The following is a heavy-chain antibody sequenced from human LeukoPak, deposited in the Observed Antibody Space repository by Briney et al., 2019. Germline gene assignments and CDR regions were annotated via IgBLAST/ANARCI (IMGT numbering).Heavy chain of an antibody. V-gene: IGHV4-59*01. D-gene: IGHD3-9*01. CDR3: ARGNGVTGYYHIRYYYYMDV. CDR2: IYYSGST. CDR1: DDSISDYY. J-gene: IGHJ6*03. Sequence: PSETLSLTCTVSDDSISDYYRGWIRQPPGKGLEWIGYIYYSGSTNYNPSLKSRVTISVDTSKNQFSLKLSSVTAADTAVYYCARGNGVTGYYHIRYYYYMDVWGKGTTVTVSS.